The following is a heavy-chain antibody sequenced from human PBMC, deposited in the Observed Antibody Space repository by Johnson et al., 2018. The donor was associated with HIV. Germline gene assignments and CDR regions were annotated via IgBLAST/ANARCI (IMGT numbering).Heavy chain of an antibody. J-gene: IGHJ3*02. CDR2: ISYDGSNK. CDR3: ARVAAGSSGYYRDAFDI. V-gene: IGHV3-30*19. D-gene: IGHD3-22*01. Sequence: QVQLVESGGGVVQPGRSLRLSCAASGFTFSSYGMHWVRQAPGKGLEWVAVISYDGSNKYYADSVKGRFTISRDNSKNTLYLQMNSLRAEDTAVYYCARVAAGSSGYYRDAFDIWGQGTLVTVSS. CDR1: GFTFSSYG.